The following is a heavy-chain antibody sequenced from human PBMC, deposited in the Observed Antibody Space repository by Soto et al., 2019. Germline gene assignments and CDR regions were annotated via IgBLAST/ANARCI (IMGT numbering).Heavy chain of an antibody. Sequence: GASVKVSCKASGGTFSSYTISWVRQAPGQGLEWMGRIIPILGIANYAQKFQGRVTITADNSTSTAYMELSSLRSEDTAVYYCAREGYCSGGSCGWFDPWGQGTLVTVSS. D-gene: IGHD2-15*01. J-gene: IGHJ5*02. CDR2: IIPILGIA. V-gene: IGHV1-69*04. CDR3: AREGYCSGGSCGWFDP. CDR1: GGTFSSYT.